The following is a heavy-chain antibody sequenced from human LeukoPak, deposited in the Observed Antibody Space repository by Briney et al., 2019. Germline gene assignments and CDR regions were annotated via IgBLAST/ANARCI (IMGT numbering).Heavy chain of an antibody. D-gene: IGHD3-22*01. V-gene: IGHV3-74*01. CDR2: INDDGSDT. CDR3: VRGGPSTWF. J-gene: IGHJ4*02. CDR1: GFTFKLYW. Sequence: GGSLRLSCAASGFTFKLYWMHWVRQVPGKGPVWVARINDDGSDTVYADSVRGRFTISRDDAKNMLFLQMNSLRGEDTAVYHCVRGGPSTWFWGQGTLVTVSS.